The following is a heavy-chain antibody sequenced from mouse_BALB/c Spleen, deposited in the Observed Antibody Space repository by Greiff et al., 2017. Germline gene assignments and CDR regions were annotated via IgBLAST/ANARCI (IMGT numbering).Heavy chain of an antibody. Sequence: QVQLQQSGAELVRPGASVTLSCKASGYTFTDYEMHWVKQTPVHGLEWIGAIDPETGGTAYNQKFKGKATLTADKSSSTAYMELRSLTSEDSAVYYCARDSSGRSVFEYWGQGTTLTVSS. CDR2: IDPETGGT. V-gene: IGHV1-15*01. J-gene: IGHJ2*01. CDR1: GYTFTDYE. CDR3: ARDSSGRSVFEY. D-gene: IGHD1-3*01.